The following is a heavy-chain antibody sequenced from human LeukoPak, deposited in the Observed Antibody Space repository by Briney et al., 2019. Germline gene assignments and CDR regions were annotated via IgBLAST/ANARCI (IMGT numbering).Heavy chain of an antibody. Sequence: SETLSLTCTVSGGSISSYYWSWIRQPPGKGPEWIGYIYYSGSTNYNPSLKSRVTISVDTSKNQFSLKLSSVTAADTAVYYCARVSLYYDILTGYHNWFDPWGQGTLVTVSS. V-gene: IGHV4-59*01. CDR1: GGSISSYY. J-gene: IGHJ5*02. CDR2: IYYSGST. CDR3: ARVSLYYDILTGYHNWFDP. D-gene: IGHD3-9*01.